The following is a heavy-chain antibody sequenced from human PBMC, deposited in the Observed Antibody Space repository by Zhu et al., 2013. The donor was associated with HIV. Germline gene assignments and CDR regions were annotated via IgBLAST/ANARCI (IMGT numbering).Heavy chain of an antibody. CDR2: IIPIFGTA. CDR3: ASRLFWSGYYGMDV. CDR1: RHLQQLC. D-gene: IGHD3-3*01. Sequence: QVQLVQSGAEVEEAWVLGEGLLQGFWRHLQQLCYQLGATGPGQGLEWMGGIIPIFGTANYAQKFQGRVTITADESTSTAYMELSSLRSEDTAVYYCASRLFWSGYYGMDVWGQGTTVTGLL. V-gene: IGHV1-69*01. J-gene: IGHJ6*02.